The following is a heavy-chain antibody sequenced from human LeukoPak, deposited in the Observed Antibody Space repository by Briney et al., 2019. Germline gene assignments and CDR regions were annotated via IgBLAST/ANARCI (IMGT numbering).Heavy chain of an antibody. Sequence: PGGSLRLSCAASGFTFSSYGMHWVRQAPGKGLEWVAVISYDGSNKYYADSVKGRFTISRDNSKNTLYLQMNSLRVEDTAVYYCARDPKPTSSGWYYYYYYGMDVWGQGTTVTVSS. CDR3: ARDPKPTSSGWYYYYYYGMDV. D-gene: IGHD6-19*01. CDR1: GFTFSSYG. V-gene: IGHV3-30*03. J-gene: IGHJ6*02. CDR2: ISYDGSNK.